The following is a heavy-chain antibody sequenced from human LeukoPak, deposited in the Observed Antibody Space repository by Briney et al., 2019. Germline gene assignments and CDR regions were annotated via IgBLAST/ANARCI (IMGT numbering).Heavy chain of an antibody. D-gene: IGHD3-9*01. CDR2: INAGNGNT. CDR3: ARDETNYDILTGYYNPNWFDP. J-gene: IGHJ5*02. Sequence: LVASVKVSCKASGYTFTSYAMHWVRQAPGQRLEWMGWINAGNGNTKYSQKFQGRVTITRDTSASTAYMEPSSLRSEDTAVYYCARDETNYDILTGYYNPNWFDPWGQGTLVTVSS. V-gene: IGHV1-3*01. CDR1: GYTFTSYA.